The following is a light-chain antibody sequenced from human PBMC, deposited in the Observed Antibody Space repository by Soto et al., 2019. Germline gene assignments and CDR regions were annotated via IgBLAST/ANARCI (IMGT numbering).Light chain of an antibody. CDR1: QSISSW. Sequence: DIQMTQSPSTLSASVGYRVTITCRASQSISSWLAWYQQKPGKAPKLLIYDASCLESGVPSRFIGSGSWTEFTLFITSLQPYYVATYDCHQYNRFTFGQGTKVEIK. V-gene: IGKV1-5*01. CDR3: HQYNRFT. J-gene: IGKJ1*01. CDR2: DAS.